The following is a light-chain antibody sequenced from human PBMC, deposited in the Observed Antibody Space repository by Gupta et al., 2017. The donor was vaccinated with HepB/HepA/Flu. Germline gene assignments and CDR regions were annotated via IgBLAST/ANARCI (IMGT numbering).Light chain of an antibody. CDR1: QGIRNE. CDR3: FQHSSSPHS. CDR2: SAS. Sequence: DIQMTQSPSSLSASVGDRVTITCRASQGIRNELTWYQQKPGKVPKRLIQSASTLQNGVPSRFSGSGFGTDFTLTISSLQPEDFGTYYCFQHSSSPHSFGQGTKLEVK. V-gene: IGKV1-17*01. J-gene: IGKJ2*03.